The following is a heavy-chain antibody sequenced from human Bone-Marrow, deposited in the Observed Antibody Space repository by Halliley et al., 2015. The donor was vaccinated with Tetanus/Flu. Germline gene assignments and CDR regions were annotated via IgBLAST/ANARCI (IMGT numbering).Heavy chain of an antibody. CDR2: SYYSGST. J-gene: IGHJ5*02. CDR3: ARAYGDSIYWFDP. V-gene: IGHV4-30-4*01. D-gene: IGHD4-17*01. Sequence: LRLSCAVSGGSISSSGYYWSWIRQPPGKGLEWIGYSYYSGSTYYNPSLKSRVTISVDTSNNQFSLKLKSVTAADTAVYYCARAYGDSIYWFDPWGQGPLVTVSS. CDR1: GGSISSSGYY.